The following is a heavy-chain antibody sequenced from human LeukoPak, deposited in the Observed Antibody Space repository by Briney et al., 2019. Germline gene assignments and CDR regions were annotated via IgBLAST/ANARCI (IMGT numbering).Heavy chain of an antibody. CDR3: ARETSSIAARGAAFDI. D-gene: IGHD6-6*01. J-gene: IGHJ3*02. CDR2: ISYDGSNK. CDR1: GFTFSSYN. Sequence: PGGSLRLSCAASGFTFSSYNMNWVRQAPGKGLEWVAVISYDGSNKYYADSVKGRFTISRDNSKNTLYLQMNSLRAEDTAVYYCARETSSIAARGAAFDIWGQGTMVTVSS. V-gene: IGHV3-30-3*01.